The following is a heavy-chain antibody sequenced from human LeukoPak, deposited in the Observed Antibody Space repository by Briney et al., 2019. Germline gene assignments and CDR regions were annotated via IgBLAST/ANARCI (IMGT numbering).Heavy chain of an antibody. Sequence: SVKVSCKASGGTFSSYAISWVRQAPGQGLEWMGGIIPIFGTTNYAQKIQDRVTITADKSTSTAYMELSSLRSEDTAVYYCARVVGLTGYSSSWYSGYYYYMDVWGKGTTVTVSS. D-gene: IGHD6-13*01. CDR3: ARVVGLTGYSSSWYSGYYYYMDV. CDR1: GGTFSSYA. CDR2: IIPIFGTT. V-gene: IGHV1-69*06. J-gene: IGHJ6*03.